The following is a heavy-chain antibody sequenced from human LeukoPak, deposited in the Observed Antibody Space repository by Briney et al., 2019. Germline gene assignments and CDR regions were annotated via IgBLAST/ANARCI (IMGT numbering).Heavy chain of an antibody. Sequence: GASVKVSCKASGYTFTSYYMHWVRQAPGQGLEWMGIINPSGGSTSYAQKFQGRVTMTRDMSTSTVYMELSSLRSEDTAVYYCAKDPPGGSLLWFGEFPYFDYWGQGTLVTVSS. D-gene: IGHD3-10*01. V-gene: IGHV1-46*01. CDR1: GYTFTSYY. CDR3: AKDPPGGSLLWFGEFPYFDY. J-gene: IGHJ4*02. CDR2: INPSGGST.